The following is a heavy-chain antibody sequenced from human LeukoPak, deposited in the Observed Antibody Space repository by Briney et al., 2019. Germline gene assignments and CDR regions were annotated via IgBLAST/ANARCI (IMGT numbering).Heavy chain of an antibody. J-gene: IGHJ4*02. Sequence: GGSLRLSCAASGFTFSSYAMSWVRQAPGKGLEWVSAISGSGGSTYYADSVKGRFTISRDNSKNTLYLQMNSLRAEDTAVYYCAREGYCSSTSCYREFGYWGQGTLVTVSS. V-gene: IGHV3-23*01. D-gene: IGHD2-2*01. CDR1: GFTFSSYA. CDR3: AREGYCSSTSCYREFGY. CDR2: ISGSGGST.